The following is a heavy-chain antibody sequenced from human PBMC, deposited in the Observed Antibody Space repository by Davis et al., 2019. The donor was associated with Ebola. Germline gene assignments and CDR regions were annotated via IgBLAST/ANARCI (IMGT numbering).Heavy chain of an antibody. Sequence: SLKISCAASGFTFDDYALHWVRHAPGKGLEWVSGISWNSGDIGYADSVKGRFTISRDNAKNTLYLQMNGLRVEDTAMYYCARDLVVAPAWGQGTLVTVSS. J-gene: IGHJ5*02. CDR2: ISWNSGDI. CDR3: ARDLVVAPA. V-gene: IGHV3-9*01. CDR1: GFTFDDYA. D-gene: IGHD2-2*01.